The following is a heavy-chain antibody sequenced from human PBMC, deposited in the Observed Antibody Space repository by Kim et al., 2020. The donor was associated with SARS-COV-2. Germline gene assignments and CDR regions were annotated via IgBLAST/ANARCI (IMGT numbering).Heavy chain of an antibody. CDR2: T. Sequence: TYYADSGKGRFTISRDNAKNTLYLQMSSLRAEDTAVYYCAKRGVADGLDYWGQGTLVTVSS. V-gene: IGHV3-23*01. CDR3: AKRGVADGLDY. J-gene: IGHJ4*02. D-gene: IGHD3-3*01.